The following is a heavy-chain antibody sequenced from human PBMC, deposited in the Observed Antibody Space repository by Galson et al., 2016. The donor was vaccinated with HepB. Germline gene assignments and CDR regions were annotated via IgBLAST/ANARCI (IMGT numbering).Heavy chain of an antibody. V-gene: IGHV2-70*01. Sequence: PALVKPTQTLTLTCTFSGFSLSTSGVSVSWIRQFPGKALEWLALIDWDDDKFYSTSLKTRLTISKDTSKNQVVLTMTNMDPVDTATYYCARIHGASFYGSGGFDPWGQGTLVTVSS. J-gene: IGHJ5*02. D-gene: IGHD3-10*01. CDR2: IDWDDDK. CDR1: GFSLSTSGVS. CDR3: ARIHGASFYGSGGFDP.